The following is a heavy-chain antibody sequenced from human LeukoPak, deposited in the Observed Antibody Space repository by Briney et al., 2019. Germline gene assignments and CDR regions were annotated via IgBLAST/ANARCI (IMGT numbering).Heavy chain of an antibody. J-gene: IGHJ5*02. CDR3: TRRVDATRWYDP. V-gene: IGHV3-23*01. CDR2: ISGDGSST. Sequence: GGSLRLSCAASGFTFSSYAMSWVRQAPGKGLEWVSAISGDGSSTTYADSVKGRFIISRDNSKNTLYLQMDSLRAEDTAVYYCTRRVDATRWYDPWGQGTLVTVSS. CDR1: GFTFSSYA. D-gene: IGHD2-15*01.